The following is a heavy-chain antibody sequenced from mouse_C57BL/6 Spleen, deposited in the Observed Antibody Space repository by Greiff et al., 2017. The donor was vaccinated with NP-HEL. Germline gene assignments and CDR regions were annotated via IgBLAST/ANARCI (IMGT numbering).Heavy chain of an antibody. V-gene: IGHV7-1*01. D-gene: IGHD1-2*01. Sequence: EVQGVESGGGLVQSGRSLRLSCATSGFTFSDFYMEWVRQAPGKGLEWLAASRNKANDYTTEYSASVKGRFIVSRDTSQSSLYLQMNALRAEDTAIYYCARGYGSFAYWGQGTLVTVSA. CDR1: GFTFSDFY. CDR2: SRNKANDYTT. J-gene: IGHJ3*01. CDR3: ARGYGSFAY.